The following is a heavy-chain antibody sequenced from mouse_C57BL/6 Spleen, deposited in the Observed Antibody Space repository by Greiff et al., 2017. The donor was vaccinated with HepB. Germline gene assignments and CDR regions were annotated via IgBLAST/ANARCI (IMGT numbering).Heavy chain of an antibody. V-gene: IGHV5-4*01. D-gene: IGHD1-1*01. CDR2: ISDGGSYT. CDR3: ARDYYGSSYYLDY. Sequence: EVKLMESGGGLVKPGGSLKLSCAASGFTFSSYAMSWVRQTPEKRLEWVATISDGGSYTYYPDNVKGRFTISRDNAKNNLYLQMSHLKSEDTAMYYCARDYYGSSYYLDYWGQGTTLTVSS. CDR1: GFTFSSYA. J-gene: IGHJ2*01.